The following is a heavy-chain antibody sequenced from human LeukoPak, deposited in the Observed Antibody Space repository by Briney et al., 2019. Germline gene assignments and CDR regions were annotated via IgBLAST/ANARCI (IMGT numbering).Heavy chain of an antibody. CDR1: GGSFSGYY. CDR2: INHSGST. J-gene: IGHJ3*02. V-gene: IGHV4-34*01. CDR3: ARGARYCSGGSCYSFAFDI. D-gene: IGHD2-15*01. Sequence: NPSETLSLTCAVYGGSFSGYYGSWIRQPPGKGLEGIGEINHSGSTKYNPSLKSRVNITVDPSKNGFSLKLSSLSAADTAVYYCARGARYCSGGSCYSFAFDIWGQGTMVTVSS.